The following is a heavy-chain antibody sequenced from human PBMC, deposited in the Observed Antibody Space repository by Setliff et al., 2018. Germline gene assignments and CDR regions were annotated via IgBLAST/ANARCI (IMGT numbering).Heavy chain of an antibody. CDR1: GFTFSSYA. D-gene: IGHD6-13*01. J-gene: IGHJ4*02. V-gene: IGHV3-30-3*02. CDR3: AKNWRTAAAGTVGDY. Sequence: PGGSLRLSCAASGFTFSSYAMHWVRQAPGKGLEWVAVISYDGSNKYYADSVKGRFTISRDNSKNTLYLQMNSLRAEDTAVYYCAKNWRTAAAGTVGDYWGQGTLVTVSS. CDR2: ISYDGSNK.